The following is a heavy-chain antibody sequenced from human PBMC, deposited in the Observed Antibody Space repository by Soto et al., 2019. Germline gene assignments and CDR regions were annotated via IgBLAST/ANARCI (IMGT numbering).Heavy chain of an antibody. J-gene: IGHJ6*03. Sequence: GGSLRLSCAASGFTVSSNYMSWVRQAPGKGLEWVSVIYSGGSTYYADSVKGRFTISRHNSKNTLYLQMNSLRAEDTAVYYCARVVQQLVVNYYYYMDVWGKGTTVTVSS. V-gene: IGHV3-53*04. CDR1: GFTVSSNY. D-gene: IGHD6-6*01. CDR2: IYSGGST. CDR3: ARVVQQLVVNYYYYMDV.